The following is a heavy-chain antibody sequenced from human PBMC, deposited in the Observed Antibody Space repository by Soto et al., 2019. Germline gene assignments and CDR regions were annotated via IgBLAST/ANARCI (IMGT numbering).Heavy chain of an antibody. CDR1: GFTFSSYD. CDR2: SGTAGDT. CDR3: AGSFGFGEYDALDI. J-gene: IGHJ3*02. D-gene: IGHD3-10*01. Sequence: EVQLVESGGGLVQPGGSLRLSCAASGFTFSSYDMHWVRQATGKGLEGVSASGTAGDTYYPGSVKGRFTISRENAKNSLYLQRNSLRAGDTAVYYCAGSFGFGEYDALDIWGQGTMVTVSS. V-gene: IGHV3-13*01.